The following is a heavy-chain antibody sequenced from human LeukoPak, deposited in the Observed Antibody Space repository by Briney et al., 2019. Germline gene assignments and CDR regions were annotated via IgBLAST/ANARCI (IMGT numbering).Heavy chain of an antibody. V-gene: IGHV3-23*01. J-gene: IGHJ4*02. CDR1: GFTFSSYA. CDR2: ISGSGGST. Sequence: PGGSLRLSCAASGFTFSSYAMSWVRQAPGKGLEWVSAISGSGGSTYYADSVKGRFTISRDNSKNTLYLQMSSLRAEDTAVYYCATGVHSSGWYRVSEGFYFDYWGQGTLVTVSS. D-gene: IGHD6-19*01. CDR3: ATGVHSSGWYRVSEGFYFDY.